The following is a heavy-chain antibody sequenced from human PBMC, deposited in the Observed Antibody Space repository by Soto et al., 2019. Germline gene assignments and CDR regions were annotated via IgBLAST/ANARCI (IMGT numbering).Heavy chain of an antibody. CDR1: GFTFSYYA. D-gene: IGHD3-16*02. J-gene: IGHJ4*02. CDR2: ISASDITT. Sequence: PGGSLRLSCAASGFTFSYYAMNWVRQAPGKGLEWVSAISASDITTYYADSVQGRFTISRDNSKNTLYLQLNSLSTDATAVYSCASAHDVRLGELSSFDYWGQGTLVTVSS. V-gene: IGHV3-23*01. CDR3: ASAHDVRLGELSSFDY.